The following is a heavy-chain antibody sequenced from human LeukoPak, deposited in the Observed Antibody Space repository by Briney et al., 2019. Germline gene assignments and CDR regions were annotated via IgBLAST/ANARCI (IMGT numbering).Heavy chain of an antibody. CDR1: GFTFSTYA. CDR3: ARDYDTSGSYFDFFDY. J-gene: IGHJ4*02. V-gene: IGHV3-30-3*01. CDR2: ISYDGSKR. Sequence: GGSLRLSCAASGFTFSTYAVHWVRQAPGKGLEWVAVISYDGSKRYYADSVKGRFTISRDNSKNAFLQMNSLRAEDAAVYYCARDYDTSGSYFDFFDYWGQGTLVTVSS. D-gene: IGHD3-22*01.